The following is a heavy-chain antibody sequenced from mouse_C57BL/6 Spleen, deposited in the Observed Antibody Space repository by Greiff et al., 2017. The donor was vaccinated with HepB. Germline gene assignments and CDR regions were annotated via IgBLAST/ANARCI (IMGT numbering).Heavy chain of an antibody. Sequence: QVQLQQPGAELVKPGASVKMSCKASGYTFTSYWITWVKQRPGQGLEWIGDIYPGSGSTNYNEKFKSKATLTVDTSSSTAYMQLSSLTSEDSAVYYCARFVVTTGYYAMDYWGQGTSVTVSS. J-gene: IGHJ4*01. CDR1: GYTFTSYW. CDR3: ARFVVTTGYYAMDY. D-gene: IGHD2-2*01. CDR2: IYPGSGST. V-gene: IGHV1-55*01.